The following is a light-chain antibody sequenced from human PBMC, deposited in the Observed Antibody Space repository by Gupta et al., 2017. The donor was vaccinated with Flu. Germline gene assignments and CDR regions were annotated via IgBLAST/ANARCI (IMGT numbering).Light chain of an antibody. CDR2: LGS. CDR1: QSLLNSNGDNY. CDR3: MQWLQTPFT. J-gene: IGKJ4*01. Sequence: DIVMTQSPLSLPVTPGEPASISCKASQSLLNSNGDNYLDWYVQRSGQSPQLLIYLGSNRASGVPDRFSGSGSGTDFTLKISRVEAEDVGVYYCMQWLQTPFTFGGGTKVESK. V-gene: IGKV2-28*01.